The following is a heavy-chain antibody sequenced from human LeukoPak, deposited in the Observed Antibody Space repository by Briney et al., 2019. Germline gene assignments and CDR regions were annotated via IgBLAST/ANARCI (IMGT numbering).Heavy chain of an antibody. Sequence: SETLSLTCTVSGDSISSGGYYWSWIRQHPGKGLEWIGYISYSGSTYYNPSLKSRVTISVDTSKNQFSLKLSSVTAADTAVYYCARLSRMACINYWGQGTLVTVSS. CDR3: ARLSRMACINY. D-gene: IGHD5-24*01. CDR2: ISYSGST. J-gene: IGHJ4*02. CDR1: GDSISSGGYY. V-gene: IGHV4-39*01.